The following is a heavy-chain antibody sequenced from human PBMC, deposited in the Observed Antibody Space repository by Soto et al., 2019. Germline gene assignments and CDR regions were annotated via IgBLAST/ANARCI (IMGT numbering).Heavy chain of an antibody. CDR3: ARYSGYEGLRFDP. D-gene: IGHD5-12*01. J-gene: IGHJ5*02. CDR2: IYYSGST. Sequence: PSETLSLTCTFSGCTISSYYWSWIRQPPGKGLEWIGYIYYSGSTYYNPSLKSRVTISVDTSKNQFSLKLSSVTAADTAVYYCARYSGYEGLRFDPWGQGTLVTVSS. V-gene: IGHV4-30-4*01. CDR1: GCTISSYY.